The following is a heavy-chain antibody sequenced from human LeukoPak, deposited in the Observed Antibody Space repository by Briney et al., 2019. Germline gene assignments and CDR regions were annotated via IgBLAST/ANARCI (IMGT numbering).Heavy chain of an antibody. CDR2: IYYSGST. D-gene: IGHD3-9*01. Sequence: SETLSLTCTVSGGSISTSNYYWGWIRQPPGKGLEWIGNIYYSGSTYYNPSLKSRVTISVDTSKNQFSLKLSSVTAADTAVYYCARTGTYYDILTGPGDYWGQGTLVTVSS. CDR1: GGSISTSNYY. V-gene: IGHV4-39*01. J-gene: IGHJ4*02. CDR3: ARTGTYYDILTGPGDY.